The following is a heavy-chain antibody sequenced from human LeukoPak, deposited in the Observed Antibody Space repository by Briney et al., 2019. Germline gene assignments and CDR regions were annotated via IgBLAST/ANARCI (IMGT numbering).Heavy chain of an antibody. CDR1: GFTFSSYW. V-gene: IGHV3-7*01. Sequence: HPGGSLRLSCAAAGFTFSSYWMSCVRQPPGKGREWVGNIKQDGSEKYYVASVKGRFTISRDNAKNSLYLQMKSLRAEDTAVYYCARGLWFDPWGEGTLVTVSS. J-gene: IGHJ5*02. D-gene: IGHD3-16*01. CDR3: ARGLWFDP. CDR2: IKQDGSEK.